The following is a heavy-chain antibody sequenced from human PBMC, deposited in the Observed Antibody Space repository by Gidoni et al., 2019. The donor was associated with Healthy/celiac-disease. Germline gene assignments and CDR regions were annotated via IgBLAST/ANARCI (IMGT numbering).Heavy chain of an antibody. Sequence: QVQLVESGGGVVQPGRSLRLSCAASGLTLRSHGVNWVRQAPGKGLEWVAVIWYDGSNKYYADSVKGRFTISRDNSKNTLYLQMNSLRAEDTAVYYCARDPTGKYYYYYYGMDVWGQGTTVTVSS. V-gene: IGHV3-33*01. J-gene: IGHJ6*02. D-gene: IGHD1-1*01. CDR1: GLTLRSHG. CDR2: IWYDGSNK. CDR3: ARDPTGKYYYYYYGMDV.